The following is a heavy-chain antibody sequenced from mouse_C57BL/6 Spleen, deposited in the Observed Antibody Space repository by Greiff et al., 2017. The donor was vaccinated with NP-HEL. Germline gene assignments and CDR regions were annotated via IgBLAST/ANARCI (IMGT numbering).Heavy chain of an antibody. V-gene: IGHV1-69*01. J-gene: IGHJ2*01. CDR3: ARGTYGSPCDY. CDR2: IDPSDSYT. CDR1: GYTFTSYW. Sequence: QVQLQQPGAELVMPGASVKLSCKASGYTFTSYWMHWVKQRPGQGLEWIGEIDPSDSYTNYNQKFKGKSTLTVDKSSSTAYMQLSSLTSEDSAVYYCARGTYGSPCDYWGQGTTLTVSS. D-gene: IGHD1-1*01.